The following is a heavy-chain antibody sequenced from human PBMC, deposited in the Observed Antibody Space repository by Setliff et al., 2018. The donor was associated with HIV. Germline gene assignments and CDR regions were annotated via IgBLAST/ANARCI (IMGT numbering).Heavy chain of an antibody. CDR3: TRKLAPGHGMDV. CDR1: GFTFTSYW. V-gene: IGHV3-7*01. Sequence: GGSLRLSCAASGFTFTSYWMIWVRQAPGKGLEWVANINQDGSEKNYVDSVKGRFTISSDNAKNSLYLQMDSLRVEDTTVYYCTRKLAPGHGMDVWGQGTTVTV. J-gene: IGHJ6*02. CDR2: INQDGSEK. D-gene: IGHD3-3*02.